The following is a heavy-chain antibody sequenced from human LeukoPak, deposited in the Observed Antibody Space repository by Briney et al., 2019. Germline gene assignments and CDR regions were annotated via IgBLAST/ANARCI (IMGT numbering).Heavy chain of an antibody. CDR3: AREKYYYSFDP. CDR2: IYSSGIT. V-gene: IGHV4-39*07. J-gene: IGHJ5*02. D-gene: IGHD3-10*01. CDR1: GGSISSSSYY. Sequence: SETLSLTCTVSGGSISSSSYYWGWIRQPPGKGLEWIGRIYSSGITNYNPSLKSRVTMSVDRSENQFSLKVRSVTAADTAVYYCAREKYYYSFDPWGLGTLVTVSS.